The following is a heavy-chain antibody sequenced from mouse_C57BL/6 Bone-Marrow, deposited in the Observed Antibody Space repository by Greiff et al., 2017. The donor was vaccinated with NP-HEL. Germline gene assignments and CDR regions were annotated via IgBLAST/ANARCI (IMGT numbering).Heavy chain of an antibody. J-gene: IGHJ1*03. CDR1: GFNINDYY. V-gene: IGHV14-2*01. CDR2: IDPEDGDT. Sequence: EVQLQQSGAELVKPGASVKLSCTASGFNINDYYMHWVKQRTEQGLEWIGRIDPEDGDTKYAPKFPGQATISADTSSNTAYLQLSSLTSEDTAVYYCSRGSSYWYYGVWGTGTTGTVAS. CDR3: SRGSSYWYYGV. D-gene: IGHD1-1*01.